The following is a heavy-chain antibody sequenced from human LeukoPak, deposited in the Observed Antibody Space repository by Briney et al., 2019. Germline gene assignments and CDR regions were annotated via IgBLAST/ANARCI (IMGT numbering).Heavy chain of an antibody. Sequence: GGSLRLSCVASGFTFSNHRMSWVRQAPGKGLEWVADIKQDGSEQHYVDSVRGRFTISRDNGKNSLYLQMNSLRVEDTAVYFCARDEYNWNVDAFDIWGQGTVVTVSS. CDR2: IKQDGSEQ. CDR3: ARDEYNWNVDAFDI. D-gene: IGHD1-20*01. CDR1: GFTFSNHR. V-gene: IGHV3-7*01. J-gene: IGHJ3*02.